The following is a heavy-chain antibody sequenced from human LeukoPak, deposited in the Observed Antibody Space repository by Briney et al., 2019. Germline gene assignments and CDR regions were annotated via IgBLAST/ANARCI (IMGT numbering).Heavy chain of an antibody. CDR2: IKGDGSEK. J-gene: IGHJ5*02. CDR3: ARGHTILDP. Sequence: GGSLRLSCAASGLTLSSHWMSWVRQAPGKGPEGVANIKGDGSEKYYVDSVRGRFTISRDNAKNILYLQMNSLRVEDTAVYYCARGHTILDPRGQGTLVTVSS. V-gene: IGHV3-7*02. CDR1: GLTLSSHW.